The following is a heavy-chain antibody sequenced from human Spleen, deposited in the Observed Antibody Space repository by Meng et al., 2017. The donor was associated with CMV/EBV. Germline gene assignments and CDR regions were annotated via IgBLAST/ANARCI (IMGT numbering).Heavy chain of an antibody. J-gene: IGHJ5*02. Sequence: SETLSLTCAVSGGSISSSNWWSWVRQPPGKGLEWIGEIYHTGTTNYNPSLKSRVTISVDKSKDQFSLNLSSVTAADTAAYYCARNSDYTTSWSWFDPWGQGTLVTVSS. V-gene: IGHV4-4*02. CDR1: GGSISSSNW. CDR3: ARNSDYTTSWSWFDP. CDR2: IYHTGTT. D-gene: IGHD6-6*01.